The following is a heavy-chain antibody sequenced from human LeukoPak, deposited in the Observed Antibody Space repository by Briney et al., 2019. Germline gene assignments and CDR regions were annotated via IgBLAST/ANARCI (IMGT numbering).Heavy chain of an antibody. J-gene: IGHJ3*02. Sequence: PGGSLRLSCAASGFTFSSYGMHWVRQAPGKGLEWVAVISYDGSNKYYADSVKGRFTISRDNSKNTLYLQMNSLRAEDTAVYYCAKLASQYGAHAFDIWGQGTMVTVSS. CDR2: ISYDGSNK. CDR1: GFTFSSYG. CDR3: AKLASQYGAHAFDI. V-gene: IGHV3-30*18. D-gene: IGHD2-2*01.